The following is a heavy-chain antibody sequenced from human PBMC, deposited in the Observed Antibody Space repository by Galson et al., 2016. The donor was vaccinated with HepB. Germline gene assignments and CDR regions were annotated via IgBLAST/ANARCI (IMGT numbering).Heavy chain of an antibody. CDR3: ARGKSVRVVGYYYYHGMDV. Sequence: SVKVSCKASGFTFSDYAISWVRQAPGQGLEWMGWIGAYKGNTKYSQKLQGRVTMTADTSASTAYMELRSVRSDDTAVYYCARGKSVRVVGYYYYHGMDVWGQGTTVTVS. D-gene: IGHD3-10*02. CDR2: IGAYKGNT. V-gene: IGHV1-18*01. J-gene: IGHJ6*02. CDR1: GFTFSDYA.